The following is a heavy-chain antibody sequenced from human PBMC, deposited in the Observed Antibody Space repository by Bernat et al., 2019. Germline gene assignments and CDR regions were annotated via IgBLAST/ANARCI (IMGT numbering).Heavy chain of an antibody. CDR2: ISGSGGST. D-gene: IGHD5-18*01. CDR3: AKDKSYGSALPDAFDI. CDR1: GFTFSSYA. Sequence: EVQLVDSGGGLVQPGGSLRLSCAASGFTFSSYAMSWVRQAPGKVLEWVSAISGSGGSTYYADSVKGRFTISRDNSKNTLYLQMNSLRAEDTAVYYCAKDKSYGSALPDAFDIWGQGTMVTVSS. V-gene: IGHV3-23*04. J-gene: IGHJ3*02.